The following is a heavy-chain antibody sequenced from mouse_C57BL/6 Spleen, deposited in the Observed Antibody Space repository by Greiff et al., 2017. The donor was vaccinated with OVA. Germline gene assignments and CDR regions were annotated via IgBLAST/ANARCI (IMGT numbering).Heavy chain of an antibody. V-gene: IGHV1-80*01. CDR2: IYPGDGDT. Sequence: QVQLKESGAELVKPGASVKISCKASGYAFSSYWMNWVKQRPGKGLEWIGQIYPGDGDTNYNGKFKGKATLTADKSSSTAYMQLSRLTSEDSAVYVCARRIDYSNPFDYWGQGTTLTVSS. D-gene: IGHD2-5*01. CDR1: GYAFSSYW. J-gene: IGHJ2*01. CDR3: ARRIDYSNPFDY.